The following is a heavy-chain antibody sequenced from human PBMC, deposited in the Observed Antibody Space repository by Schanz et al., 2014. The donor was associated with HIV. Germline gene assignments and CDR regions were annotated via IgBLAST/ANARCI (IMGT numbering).Heavy chain of an antibody. CDR1: GFTFDDYA. CDR3: AKSTWVDN. D-gene: IGHD2-2*01. CDR2: ISEFGGSA. Sequence: EVQLVESGGGLVQPGRSLRLSCAASGFTFDDYAMHWVRQAPGEGLEWVSGISEFGGSAWYADSVKGRFTISRDNSKNTLYLQMDSLRAEDTALYSCAKSTWVDNCGQGTLVTVSS. J-gene: IGHJ4*02. V-gene: IGHV3-23*04.